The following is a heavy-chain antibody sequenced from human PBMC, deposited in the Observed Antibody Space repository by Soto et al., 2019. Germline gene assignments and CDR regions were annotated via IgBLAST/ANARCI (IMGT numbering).Heavy chain of an antibody. D-gene: IGHD2-2*01. V-gene: IGHV4-34*01. CDR3: ARGGDIVVVPAAILH. J-gene: IGHJ4*02. Sequence: QVQLQQWGAGLLKPSETLSLTCAVYGGSFSGYYWSWIRQPPGKGLEWIGEINHSGSTNYNPSLKSRVTISVDTSKNQFSLKLSSVTAADTAVYYYARGGDIVVVPAAILHWGQGTLVTVSS. CDR2: INHSGST. CDR1: GGSFSGYY.